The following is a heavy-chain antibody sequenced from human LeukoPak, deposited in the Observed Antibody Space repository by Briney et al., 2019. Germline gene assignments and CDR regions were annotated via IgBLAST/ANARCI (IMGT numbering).Heavy chain of an antibody. CDR3: AILTGDNDAFDI. Sequence: PSETLSLTCTVSGGSISSYYWSWIRQPPGKGLEWIGYIYYSGSTNYNPSLKSRVTISVDTSKNQFSLKLSSVTAADTGVYYCAILTGDNDAFDIWGQGTMVTVSS. D-gene: IGHD7-27*01. V-gene: IGHV4-59*01. J-gene: IGHJ3*02. CDR2: IYYSGST. CDR1: GGSISSYY.